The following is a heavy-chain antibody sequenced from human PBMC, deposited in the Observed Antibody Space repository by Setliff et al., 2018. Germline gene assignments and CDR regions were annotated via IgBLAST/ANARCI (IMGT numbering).Heavy chain of an antibody. CDR1: GGPINSDRYY. Sequence: SETLSLTCTVSGGPINSDRYYWGWIRQPPGKGLEWIGNIYYSGGTYYSPSLKSRVTISVDTSENQFSLKLNSVTAADTAVYYCAGGGGWIQLFDYWGLGTQVTVSS. CDR3: AGGGGWIQLFDY. CDR2: IYYSGGT. D-gene: IGHD5-18*01. V-gene: IGHV4-39*01. J-gene: IGHJ4*02.